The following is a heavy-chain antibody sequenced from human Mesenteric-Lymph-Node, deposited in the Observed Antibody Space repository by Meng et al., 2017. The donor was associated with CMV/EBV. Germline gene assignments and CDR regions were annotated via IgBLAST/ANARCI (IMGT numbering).Heavy chain of an antibody. Sequence: GGSLRLSCAASGFTFSSSWMHWVCQAPEKGLEWVADIKCDGSEKYYVDSVKGRLTISRDNAKNSLYLQVNSLRVEDTALYYCVRDADWGFDYWGQGTLVTVSS. D-gene: IGHD7-27*01. V-gene: IGHV3-52*01. CDR3: VRDADWGFDY. J-gene: IGHJ4*02. CDR1: GFTFSSSW. CDR2: IKCDGSEK.